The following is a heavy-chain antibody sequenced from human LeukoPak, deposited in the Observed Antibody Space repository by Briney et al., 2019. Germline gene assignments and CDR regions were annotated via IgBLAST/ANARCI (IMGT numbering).Heavy chain of an antibody. D-gene: IGHD1-26*01. Sequence: PGGSLRLSCAASGFTFSSYWMSWVRQAPGKGLEWVANIKQDGSEKYYADSVKGRFTISRDNSKNTLYLQMNSLRAEDTAVYYCAREEFSTVGATPFDYWGQGTLVTVSS. CDR2: IKQDGSEK. CDR3: AREEFSTVGATPFDY. CDR1: GFTFSSYW. J-gene: IGHJ4*02. V-gene: IGHV3-7*01.